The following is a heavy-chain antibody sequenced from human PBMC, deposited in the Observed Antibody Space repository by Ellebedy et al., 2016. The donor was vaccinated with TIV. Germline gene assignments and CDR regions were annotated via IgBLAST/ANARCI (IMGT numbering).Heavy chain of an antibody. D-gene: IGHD4/OR15-4a*01. CDR1: GFTFSNYA. J-gene: IGHJ2*01. V-gene: IGHV3-7*01. CDR2: IKEGGSEK. Sequence: PGGSLRLSCAASGFTFSNYAMNWVRQAPGKGLEWVANIKEGGSEKYYVDSVKGRFTISRDNAKNSLYLQMNNLRAEDTAVYYCARGNDYGDDVSLRYFDRWGRGTLVTVSS. CDR3: ARGNDYGDDVSLRYFDR.